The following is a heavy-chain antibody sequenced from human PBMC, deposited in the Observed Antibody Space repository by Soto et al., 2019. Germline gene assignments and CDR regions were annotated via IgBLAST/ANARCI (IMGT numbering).Heavy chain of an antibody. CDR3: ARVRRSWFGELLTPLDY. V-gene: IGHV1-18*01. Sequence: ASVKVSCKASGYTFTSYGISWVRQAPGQGLEWMGWISAYNGNTNYAQKPQGRVTMTTDTSTSTAYMELRSLRSDDTAVYYCARVRRSWFGELLTPLDYWGQGTLVTVSS. J-gene: IGHJ4*02. CDR2: ISAYNGNT. CDR1: GYTFTSYG. D-gene: IGHD3-10*01.